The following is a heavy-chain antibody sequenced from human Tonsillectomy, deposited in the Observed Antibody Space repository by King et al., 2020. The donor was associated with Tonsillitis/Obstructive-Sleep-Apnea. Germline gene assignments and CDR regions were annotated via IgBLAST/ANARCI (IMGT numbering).Heavy chain of an antibody. CDR1: GFPFDDYA. CDR2: ISWNSGTI. D-gene: IGHD2-2*01. J-gene: IGHJ4*02. CDR3: ASGRSSYNGADYFDS. V-gene: IGHV3-9*01. Sequence: VQLVESGGGLVQPGRSLRLSCAASGFPFDDYAMHWVRHVPGKGLEWISGISWNSGTINHAGSVKGRFSISRDNAKNSLYLHMNSLRAEATALYYCASGRSSYNGADYFDSWGRGALVTVSS.